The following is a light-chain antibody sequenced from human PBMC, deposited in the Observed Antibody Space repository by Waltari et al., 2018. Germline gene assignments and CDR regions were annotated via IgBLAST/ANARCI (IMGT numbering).Light chain of an antibody. CDR2: DAT. Sequence: DIQMTQSPSSVSASVGDRVTIICRASESITVYLNWYQKKPGKAPNLLIYDATHIQTGFPPRFSGSGSGTQFTLTISSLQPEDFATYYCQQSYTSPRTFGQGTAVEI. CDR3: QQSYTSPRT. J-gene: IGKJ1*01. V-gene: IGKV1-39*01. CDR1: ESITVY.